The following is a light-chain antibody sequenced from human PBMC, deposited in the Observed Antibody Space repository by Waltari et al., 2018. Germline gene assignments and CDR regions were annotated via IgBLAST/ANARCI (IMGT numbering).Light chain of an antibody. CDR3: SSYAVSNTYV. J-gene: IGLJ1*01. Sequence: QSALTQPRAVSGSPGQSVAIPCTGTSSDVGGYTDVPWYQQHPGKAPKLMIYDGTKRPSGVPDRFSGSKSGNTASLTVSGLQAEDEADYYCSSYAVSNTYVFGTGTKVTVL. CDR2: DGT. CDR1: SSDVGGYTD. V-gene: IGLV2-11*01.